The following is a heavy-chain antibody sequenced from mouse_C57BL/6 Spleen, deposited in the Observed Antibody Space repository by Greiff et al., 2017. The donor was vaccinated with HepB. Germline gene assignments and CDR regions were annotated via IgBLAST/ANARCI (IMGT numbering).Heavy chain of an antibody. Sequence: QVQLQQSGAELVKPGASVKLSCKASGYTFTSYWMHWVKQRPGQGLEWIGMIHPNSGSTNYNEKFKSKATLTVDKSSSTAYMQLSSLTSEDSAVYYWAREGSGTRDYLDYWGQGNTLTVSS. CDR2: IHPNSGST. CDR3: AREGSGTRDYLDY. CDR1: GYTFTSYW. V-gene: IGHV1-64*01. D-gene: IGHD4-1*01. J-gene: IGHJ2*01.